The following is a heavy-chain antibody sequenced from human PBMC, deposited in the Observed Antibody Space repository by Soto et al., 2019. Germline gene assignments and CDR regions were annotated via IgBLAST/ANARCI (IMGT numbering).Heavy chain of an antibody. CDR3: ARHHNGGDSYGVFDY. CDR1: GGSISSSTYY. CDR2: IYYSGST. J-gene: IGHJ4*02. V-gene: IGHV4-39*01. Sequence: QLQLQASGPGLVKPSETLSLTCTVSGGSISSSTYYWGWIRQPPGKGLEWIGSIYYSGSTYYNPSLKSRGTIXXDXSXXQFSLKLSSVTAADTAVYYCARHHNGGDSYGVFDYWGQGTLVTVSS. D-gene: IGHD5-18*01.